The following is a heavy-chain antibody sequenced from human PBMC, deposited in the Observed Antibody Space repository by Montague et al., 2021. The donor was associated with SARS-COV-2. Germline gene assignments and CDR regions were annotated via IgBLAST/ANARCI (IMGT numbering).Heavy chain of an antibody. CDR2: MYYTGTS. Sequence: SETLYLTCAISGGSASGYYWAWIRQPPGKGLEWIGYMYYTGTSNYNPSLKSRVSMSIDTSKNHFSLNLTSVAAADTGVYYCARGLGYTSMFRFFDYWGHGAQVTVSS. CDR1: GGSASGYY. CDR3: ARGLGYTSMFRFFDY. J-gene: IGHJ4*01. V-gene: IGHV4-59*02. D-gene: IGHD2-2*02.